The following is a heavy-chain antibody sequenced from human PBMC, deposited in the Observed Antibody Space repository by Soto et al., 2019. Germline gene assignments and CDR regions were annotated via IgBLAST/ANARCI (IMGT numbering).Heavy chain of an antibody. CDR3: AKDPHGDYIGAFDS. Sequence: EVQLLESGGGLVRPGGSLRLSCVGSEFTFSTYAMTWVRQAPGKGLEWVSGISVGGGITKYADSVKGRFTISRDNSKNPLYLQMNRLRVEATARYYCAKDPHGDYIGAFDSWGQGTLVTVSS. CDR2: ISVGGGIT. V-gene: IGHV3-23*01. D-gene: IGHD4-17*01. J-gene: IGHJ4*02. CDR1: EFTFSTYA.